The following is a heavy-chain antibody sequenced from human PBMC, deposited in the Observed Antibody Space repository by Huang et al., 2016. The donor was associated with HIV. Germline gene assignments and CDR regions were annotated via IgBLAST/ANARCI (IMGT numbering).Heavy chain of an antibody. CDR1: GGAFRGSS. V-gene: IGHV4-34*02. D-gene: IGHD3-10*01. CDR3: ARGFNYYASDNLGVYYFDS. CDR2: INHNGKI. Sequence: QVQLKQWGAGLLKPSETLSLTCAVYGGAFRGSSWTWIRQFPEKGLEWIGDINHNGKIIYNPSLSARVTSSTDTSKNHFSLHLTSVTAADTALDYCARGFNYYASDNLGVYYFDSWGLGTLVTVSP. J-gene: IGHJ4*02.